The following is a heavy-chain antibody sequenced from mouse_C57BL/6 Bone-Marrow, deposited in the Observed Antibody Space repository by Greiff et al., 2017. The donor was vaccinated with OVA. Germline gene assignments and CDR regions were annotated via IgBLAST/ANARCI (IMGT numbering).Heavy chain of an antibody. D-gene: IGHD2-2*01. CDR1: GYAFSSSW. CDR2: IYPGDGDT. J-gene: IGHJ4*01. V-gene: IGHV1-82*01. CDR3: AKAGYLYAMDY. Sequence: VKLQESGPELVKPGASVKISCKASGYAFSSSWMNWVKQRPGKGLEWIGRIYPGDGDTNYNGKFKGKATLTADKSSSTAYMQLSSLTSEDSAVYFCAKAGYLYAMDYWGQGTSVTVSS.